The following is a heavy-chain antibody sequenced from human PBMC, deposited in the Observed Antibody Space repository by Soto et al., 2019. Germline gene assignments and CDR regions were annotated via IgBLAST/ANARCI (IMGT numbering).Heavy chain of an antibody. CDR1: GLSITDSEMG. J-gene: IGHJ5*02. Sequence: QVTLKESGPVLVKPTETLTLRSTVSGLSITDSEMGVIWIRQPPGQPLEWLAHIASSVEKSYRTFLKSRLAISKDTSKSQIVLTRTNMDPADTATYYCARRHLAVAVSPWFDPWGQGIPVTVSS. V-gene: IGHV2-26*01. CDR3: ARRHLAVAVSPWFDP. D-gene: IGHD6-19*01. CDR2: IASSVEK.